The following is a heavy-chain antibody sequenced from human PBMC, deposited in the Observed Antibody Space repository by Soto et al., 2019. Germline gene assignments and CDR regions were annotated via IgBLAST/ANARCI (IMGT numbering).Heavy chain of an antibody. Sequence: GESLKISCKGPGHLFNNHWIGWVRQTPGKGLEWMGLIFTRDSETKTSPSFQGHVSFSVDNSINTVYPKWTSLKTTDTGIYFCARGYFDSGHGYDLWGQGTLVTVSS. CDR2: IFTRDSET. J-gene: IGHJ5*02. V-gene: IGHV5-51*01. CDR3: ARGYFDSGHGYDL. D-gene: IGHD3-10*01. CDR1: GHLFNNHW.